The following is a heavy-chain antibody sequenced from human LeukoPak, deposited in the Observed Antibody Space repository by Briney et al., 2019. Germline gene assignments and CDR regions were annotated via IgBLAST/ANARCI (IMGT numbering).Heavy chain of an antibody. V-gene: IGHV1-8*03. J-gene: IGHJ4*02. D-gene: IGHD2-2*01. CDR2: MNPNSGNT. CDR3: VRGAGFCSSTSCSLGY. Sequence: ASVKVSCXASGYTFTSYDINWVRQATGQGLEWMGWMNPNSGNTGYAQNFQGRVTITRNTSISTAYMELSSLRSEDTAVYYCVRGAGFCSSTSCSLGYWGQGTLVTVSS. CDR1: GYTFTSYD.